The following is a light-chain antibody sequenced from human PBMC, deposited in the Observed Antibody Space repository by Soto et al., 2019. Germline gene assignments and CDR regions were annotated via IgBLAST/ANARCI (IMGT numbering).Light chain of an antibody. CDR1: SSDVGTYDR. J-gene: IGLJ2*01. Sequence: QSVLTQPPSVSGSPGQSVTISCIGTSSDVGTYDRVSWYQAPPGTAPKLIIYEVHYRPSGVPDRFSGSKSGNTASLTISGLQAEEEADYYCSSYAASTTLLFGGGTKLTVL. V-gene: IGLV2-18*02. CDR3: SSYAASTTLL. CDR2: EVH.